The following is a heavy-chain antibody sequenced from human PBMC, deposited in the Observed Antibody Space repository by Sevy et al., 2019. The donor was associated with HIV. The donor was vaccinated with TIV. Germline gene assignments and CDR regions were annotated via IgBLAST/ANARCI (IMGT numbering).Heavy chain of an antibody. V-gene: IGHV3-48*03. Sequence: GGSLRLSCTASGFTFSSYEMNWVRQAPGKGLEWVSYVTNCGSSIYYSDSVRGRFTVSRDNAKNSLYLQMKNLRAEDTAVYYCARDLPPSATTVAHFDYWGRGTLVTVSS. J-gene: IGHJ4*02. CDR3: ARDLPPSATTVAHFDY. CDR2: VTNCGSSI. CDR1: GFTFSSYE. D-gene: IGHD4-17*01.